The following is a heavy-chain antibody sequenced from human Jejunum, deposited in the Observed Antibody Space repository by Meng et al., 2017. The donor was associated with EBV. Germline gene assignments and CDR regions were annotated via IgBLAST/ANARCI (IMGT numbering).Heavy chain of an antibody. J-gene: IGHJ4*02. Sequence: VQLLESGGGLVQPGRSLRISGAAFGFIFHTYDMPWVRQAPGKGLEWVAVISYNSAYAYYADSMKGRFTISRDNSKNRVYLQMNSLRAEDTALYYCAKSRTGHYGNCGSWGQGTLVTVSS. CDR1: GFIFHTYD. V-gene: IGHV3-30*18. D-gene: IGHD3-10*01. CDR2: ISYNSAYA. CDR3: AKSRTGHYGNCGS.